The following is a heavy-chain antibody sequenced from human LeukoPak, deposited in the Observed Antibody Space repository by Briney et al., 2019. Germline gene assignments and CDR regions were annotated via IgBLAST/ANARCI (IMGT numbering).Heavy chain of an antibody. CDR1: GFTFSSYE. CDR2: ITSSGTYI. CDR3: AELGITMIGGV. V-gene: IGHV3-21*01. J-gene: IGHJ6*04. D-gene: IGHD3-10*02. Sequence: GGSLRLSCAASGFTFSSYEMNWVRQDPGRALEWVSSITSSGTYIFYADSVKGRFTISRDNAKNSLYLQMNSLRAEDTAVYYCAELGITMIGGVWGKGTTVTISS.